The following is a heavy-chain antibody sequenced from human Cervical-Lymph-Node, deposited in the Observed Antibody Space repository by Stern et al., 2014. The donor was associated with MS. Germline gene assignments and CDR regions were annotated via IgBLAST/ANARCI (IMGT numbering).Heavy chain of an antibody. D-gene: IGHD1-26*01. CDR1: GYSFSDYD. J-gene: IGHJ5*02. CDR3: AKAYAWERNWFDP. V-gene: IGHV1-8*02. CDR2: MNPSTGNT. Sequence: QVQLVESGAEVKKPGASVKVSCKASGYSFSDYDITWVRQASGQGLEWMGWMNPSTGNTSYAPKLQGRVAMTRNTSISTAYMELSSLTSEDTAVYYGAKAYAWERNWFDPWGQGTLVTVSS.